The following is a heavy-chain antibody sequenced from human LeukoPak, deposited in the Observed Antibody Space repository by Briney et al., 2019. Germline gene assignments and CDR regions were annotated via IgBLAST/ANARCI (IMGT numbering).Heavy chain of an antibody. CDR1: GYTFTSYD. J-gene: IGHJ6*03. D-gene: IGHD3-10*01. Sequence: ASVKVSCKASGYTFTSYDINWVRQATGQGLEWMGWMNPNSGNTGYAQKFQGRVTITRNTSISTAYMELSSLSSEDTAVYHCARAASAYYYYYYMDVWGKGTTVTVSS. CDR3: ARAASAYYYYYYMDV. CDR2: MNPNSGNT. V-gene: IGHV1-8*03.